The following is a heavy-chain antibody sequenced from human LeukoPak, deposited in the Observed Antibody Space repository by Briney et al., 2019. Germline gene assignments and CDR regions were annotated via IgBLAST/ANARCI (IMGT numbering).Heavy chain of an antibody. CDR2: IYYSGST. V-gene: IGHV4-39*01. Sequence: PSETLSLTCTVSDGSISSNNYFWGWIRQPPGNGLQWIGTIYYSGSTYYNPSLKSRVTISVDTSKNQFSLRLSAMTAADTAVYYCARHDSSGQYFQHWGQGTLVTVSS. CDR3: ARHDSSGQYFQH. CDR1: DGSISSNNYF. D-gene: IGHD6-19*01. J-gene: IGHJ1*01.